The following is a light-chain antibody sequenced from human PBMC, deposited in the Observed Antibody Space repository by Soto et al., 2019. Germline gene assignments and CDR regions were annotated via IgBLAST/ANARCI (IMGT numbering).Light chain of an antibody. V-gene: IGLV2-11*01. CDR2: DVT. CDR1: SSDVGTYNY. Sequence: QSALTQPRSVSGSPGQSVTISCTGTSSDVGTYNYVSWYQQHPGKAPKLMIYDVTKRPSGVPDRFSGSKSGNTASLTVSGLQAEDEADYYCSSYAGSSNVFGTGTKVTVL. CDR3: SSYAGSSNV. J-gene: IGLJ1*01.